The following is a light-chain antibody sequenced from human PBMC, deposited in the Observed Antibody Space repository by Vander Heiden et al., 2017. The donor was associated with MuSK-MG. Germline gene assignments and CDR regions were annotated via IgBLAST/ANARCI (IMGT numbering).Light chain of an antibody. V-gene: IGLV3-19*01. CDR2: GKN. CDR1: ILTRID. J-gene: IGLJ2*01. CDR3: DSRDSSGVL. Sequence: SSELTQDPAVSVALGTTARIPCQGDILTRIDASWYQQKPGLAPVLVIYGKNNRPSGIPDRFSGSSSGNTASLTITGAQAEDEANYYCDSRDSSGVLFGGGTKLTVL.